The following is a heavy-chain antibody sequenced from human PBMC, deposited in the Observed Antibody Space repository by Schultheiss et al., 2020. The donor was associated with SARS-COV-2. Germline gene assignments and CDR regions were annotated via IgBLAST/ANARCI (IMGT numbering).Heavy chain of an antibody. CDR2: IYHSGST. D-gene: IGHD2-2*01. CDR1: GGSISSSSYY. Sequence: SETLSLTCTVSGGSISSSSYYWGWIRQPPGKGLEWIGEIYHSGSTNYNPSLKSRVTISVDKSKNQFSLKLSSVTAADTAVYYCARLGEYCSSTSCYDPYYGMDVWGQGTTVTVSS. CDR3: ARLGEYCSSTSCYDPYYGMDV. V-gene: IGHV4-39*07. J-gene: IGHJ6*02.